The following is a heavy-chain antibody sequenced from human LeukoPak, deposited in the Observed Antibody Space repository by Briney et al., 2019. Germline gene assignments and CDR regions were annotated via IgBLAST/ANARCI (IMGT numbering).Heavy chain of an antibody. CDR1: GYTFTSYF. Sequence: SVRVSCKASGYTFTSYFIHWVRQAPGQGLEWMGGIIPIFGTANYAQKFQGRVTITADESTSTAYMELSSLRSEDTAVYYCAKERSGTWFDPWGQGTLVTVSS. J-gene: IGHJ5*02. D-gene: IGHD1-26*01. V-gene: IGHV1-69*13. CDR3: AKERSGTWFDP. CDR2: IIPIFGTA.